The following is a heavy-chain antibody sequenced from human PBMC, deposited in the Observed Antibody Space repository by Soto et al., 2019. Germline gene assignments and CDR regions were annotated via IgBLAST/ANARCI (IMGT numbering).Heavy chain of an antibody. V-gene: IGHV1-69*12. CDR1: GGTFSSYA. J-gene: IGHJ4*02. D-gene: IGHD5-12*01. Sequence: QVQLVQSGAEVKKPGSSVKVSSKASGGTFSSYAISWVRQAPGQGLEWMGVIIPIFGTANYAQKFQGRVTITADESTSTAYMELRSLRAEDTAVYYCARCGLQFNCDHWGQGTLVTVSS. CDR3: ARCGLQFNCDH. CDR2: IIPIFGTA.